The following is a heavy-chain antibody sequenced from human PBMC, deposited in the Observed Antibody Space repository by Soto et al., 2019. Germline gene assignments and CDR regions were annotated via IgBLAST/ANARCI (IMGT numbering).Heavy chain of an antibody. CDR2: YSGTT. J-gene: IGHJ4*02. CDR1: GASISRDH. D-gene: IGHD3-16*01. CDR3: ATYTTGGGGRGY. Sequence: SETLSLTCTVSGASISRDHWNWIRQPPGKGLEWIGEYSGTTNYNPSLRSRVTISVDTSNNQFSLKLSSVTAADTAVYFCATYTTGGGGRGYWGQGTLVTVS. V-gene: IGHV4-59*08.